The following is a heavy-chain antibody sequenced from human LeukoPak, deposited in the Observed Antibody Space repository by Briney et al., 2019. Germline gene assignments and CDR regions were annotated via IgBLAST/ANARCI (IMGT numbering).Heavy chain of an antibody. D-gene: IGHD6-6*01. V-gene: IGHV1-18*01. Sequence: ASVKVSCKASGYAFINYGIDWVRQAPGQGLEWMGWRSIYNGNTDYKLQGRVTMTTDTSTSTAYMEVRSLRSDDTAVYYCARGGPFPSGSSSREYYLDYWGQGTLVTVSS. CDR1: GYAFINYG. J-gene: IGHJ4*02. CDR2: RSIYNGNT. CDR3: ARGGPFPSGSSSREYYLDY.